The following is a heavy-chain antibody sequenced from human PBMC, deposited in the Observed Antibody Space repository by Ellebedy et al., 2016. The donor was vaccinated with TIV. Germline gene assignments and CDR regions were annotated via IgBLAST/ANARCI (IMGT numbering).Heavy chain of an antibody. V-gene: IGHV4-59*13. CDR1: GGSISSYY. Sequence: SETLSLTXTVFGGSISSYYWSWIRQPPGKGLEWIGYIYYSGSTNYNPSLKSRVTISVDTSKNQFSLKLSSVTAADTAVYYCARHYCSSTSCYYVYYFDYWGQGTLVTVSS. CDR2: IYYSGST. CDR3: ARHYCSSTSCYYVYYFDY. D-gene: IGHD2-2*01. J-gene: IGHJ4*02.